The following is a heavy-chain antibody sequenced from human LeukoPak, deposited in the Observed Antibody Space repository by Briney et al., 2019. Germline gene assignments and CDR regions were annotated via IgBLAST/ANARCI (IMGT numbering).Heavy chain of an antibody. CDR3: AKSKAAAGSDFDY. J-gene: IGHJ4*02. Sequence: GGSLRLSCAASGFTVSSNYMSWVRQAPGKGLEWVSVIYSGGSTYYADSVKGRFTISRDNSKNTLYLQMNSLRAEDTAVYYCAKSKAAAGSDFDYWGQGTLVTVSS. CDR2: IYSGGST. V-gene: IGHV3-66*01. D-gene: IGHD6-13*01. CDR1: GFTVSSNY.